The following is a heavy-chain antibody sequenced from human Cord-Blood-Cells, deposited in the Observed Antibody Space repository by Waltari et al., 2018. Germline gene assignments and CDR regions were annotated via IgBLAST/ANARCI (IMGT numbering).Heavy chain of an antibody. D-gene: IGHD3-10*01. CDR2: IYSGGST. CDR3: ARGIPGYGSGSYYDY. Sequence: EVQLVETGGGLIQPGGSLRLSCAASGFPVSSTYMSWVRQAPGKGLEWVSVIYSGGSTYYADSVKGRFTISRDNSKNTLYLQMNSLRAEDTAVYYCARGIPGYGSGSYYDYWGQGTLVTVSS. CDR1: GFPVSSTY. J-gene: IGHJ4*02. V-gene: IGHV3-53*02.